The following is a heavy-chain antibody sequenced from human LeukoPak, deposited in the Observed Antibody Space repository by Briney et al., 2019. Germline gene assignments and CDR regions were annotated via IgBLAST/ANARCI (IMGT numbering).Heavy chain of an antibody. J-gene: IGHJ2*01. CDR3: ARRTVTRDWYFDL. V-gene: IGHV3-11*01. CDR1: GFTFSDYY. CDR2: ISSSGTTI. D-gene: IGHD4-17*01. Sequence: GGSLRLSCAASGFTFSDYYMSWIRQAPGKGREGVSYISSSGTTIYYADSVKGRFTISSDNAKNSPYMQMNSLRAEDTAVYYCARRTVTRDWYFDLWGRGTLVTVSS.